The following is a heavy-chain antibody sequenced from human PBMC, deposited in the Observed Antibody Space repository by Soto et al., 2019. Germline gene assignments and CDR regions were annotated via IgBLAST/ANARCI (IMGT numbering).Heavy chain of an antibody. V-gene: IGHV3-7*03. Sequence: GGSLRLSCAVSGFRFRDYWMSWVRKAPGKGLEWAANIKQDESDKYYVDSVKGRFTISRDNAKNALYLQMNSLRVEDTAVYYCAAYCYTMTCTHFHGYSWGQGTQVTVSS. CDR2: IKQDESDK. J-gene: IGHJ5*02. CDR1: GFRFRDYW. CDR3: AAYCYTMTCTHFHGYS. D-gene: IGHD3-16*02.